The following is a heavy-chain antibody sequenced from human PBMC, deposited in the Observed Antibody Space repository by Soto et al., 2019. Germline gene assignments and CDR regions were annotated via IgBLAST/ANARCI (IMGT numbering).Heavy chain of an antibody. CDR1: AFTFNTYS. CDR2: ISSSSRYI. Sequence: EVQLVESGGGLVKPGGSLRLSCAASAFTFNTYSMNWVRQAPGKGLEWVSSISSSSRYIYYADSVKGRFTVSRDNAKNSLYLQMNSLSAEGAAVYYCARDLAAVPGGFDSWGQGTLVTVSS. D-gene: IGHD6-13*01. J-gene: IGHJ4*01. CDR3: ARDLAAVPGGFDS. V-gene: IGHV3-21*02.